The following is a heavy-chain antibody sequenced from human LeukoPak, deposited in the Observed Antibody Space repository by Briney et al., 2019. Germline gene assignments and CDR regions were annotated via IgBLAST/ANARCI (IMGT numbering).Heavy chain of an antibody. J-gene: IGHJ6*02. V-gene: IGHV3-7*03. CDR3: AKWPLGYCSSTSCYNGNYYYYGMDV. CDR2: IKEDESEK. D-gene: IGHD2-2*02. Sequence: GGSLRLSCAASGFTFRSYWMSWARQAPGKGLEWVSDIKEDESEKYYADSVKGRFTISRDNSKNTLYLQMNSLRAEDTAVYYCAKWPLGYCSSTSCYNGNYYYYGMDVWGQGTTVTVSS. CDR1: GFTFRSYW.